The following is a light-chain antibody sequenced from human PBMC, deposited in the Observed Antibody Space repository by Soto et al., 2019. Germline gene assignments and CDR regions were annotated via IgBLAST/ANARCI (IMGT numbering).Light chain of an antibody. CDR2: DVS. CDR3: SSFTSTSTVI. CDR1: SSDVGGYNY. Sequence: QSALTQPASVSGSPGQSITISCPGTSSDVGGYNYVSWYQQHPGKAHKLMIYDVSNRPSGVSNRFSGSKSGNTASLTISGLQAEDEADYYCSSFTSTSTVIFGGGTKLTVL. V-gene: IGLV2-14*01. J-gene: IGLJ2*01.